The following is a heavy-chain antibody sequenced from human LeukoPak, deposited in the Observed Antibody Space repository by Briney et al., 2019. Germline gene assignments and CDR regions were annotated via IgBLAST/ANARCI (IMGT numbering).Heavy chain of an antibody. J-gene: IGHJ5*02. V-gene: IGHV3-30*03. Sequence: GGSLRLSCAVSGFTSSSYWMSWVRQAPGKGLEWVAVISYDGSNKYYADSVKGRFTISRDNSKNTLYLQMNSLRAEDTAVYYCASYSSSWYGNWFDPWGQGTLVTVSS. CDR2: ISYDGSNK. CDR3: ASYSSSWYGNWFDP. D-gene: IGHD6-13*01. CDR1: GFTSSSYW.